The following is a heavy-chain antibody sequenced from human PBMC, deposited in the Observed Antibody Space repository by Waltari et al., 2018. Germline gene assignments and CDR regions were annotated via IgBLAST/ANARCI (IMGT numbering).Heavy chain of an antibody. CDR1: GGSISSGSYY. Sequence: QVQLQESGPGLVKPSQTLSLTCTVSGGSISSGSYYWSWIRQPAGKGLEWIGRIYTSGSTNYNPSLKSLVTIAVDTSKNQFSLKLSSVTAADTAVYYCASTVAGAYYYYYYGMDVWGQGTTVTVSS. D-gene: IGHD2-15*01. CDR3: ASTVAGAYYYYYYGMDV. CDR2: IYTSGST. J-gene: IGHJ6*02. V-gene: IGHV4-61*02.